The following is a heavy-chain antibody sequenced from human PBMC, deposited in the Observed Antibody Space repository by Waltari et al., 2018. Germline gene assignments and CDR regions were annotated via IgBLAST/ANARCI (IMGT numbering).Heavy chain of an antibody. CDR1: GFTFSPCA. CDR2: SSGNAGTT. V-gene: IGHV3-23*01. Sequence: EVQLLDSGGGLVQPGGSLSLSCVASGFTFSPCAMSWVRQAPGKGLEGVSASSGNAGTTYYTDSVKGRFTISRDNSKNTLYLQMNSLRAEDTAVYYCTRALFGGSTDWGQGTLVTVAS. CDR3: TRALFGGSTD. D-gene: IGHD3-10*02. J-gene: IGHJ4*02.